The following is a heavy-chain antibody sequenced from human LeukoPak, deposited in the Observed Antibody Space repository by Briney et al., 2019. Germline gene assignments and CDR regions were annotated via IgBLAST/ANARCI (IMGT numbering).Heavy chain of an antibody. D-gene: IGHD3-16*01. CDR1: GFIVSTYA. CDR3: AKRNAGLGDPPNSKYFDY. J-gene: IGHJ4*02. CDR2: ISGGGGGT. V-gene: IGHV3-23*01. Sequence: GGSLRLSCAAYGFIVSTYAMSWVRQAPGKGLEWVSGISGGGGGTDFADSVKGRFTISRDNTKNTLYLQMNSLRVEDTAVYYCAKRNAGLGDPPNSKYFDYWGQGTLVTVSS.